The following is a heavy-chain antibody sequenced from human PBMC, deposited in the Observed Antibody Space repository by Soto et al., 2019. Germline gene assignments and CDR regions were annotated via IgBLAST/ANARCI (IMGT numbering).Heavy chain of an antibody. J-gene: IGHJ4*02. CDR1: GDSISSSSYY. CDR2: INYLGST. V-gene: IGHV4-39*01. CDR3: ARHRPSRYYVTSGYFPDF. D-gene: IGHD3-22*01. Sequence: SETLTLTCTVSGDSISSSSYYWGWIRQPPGKGLEWIGIINYLGSTYYSPSLESRVTISVDTSKNQFSVKLSSVTAADTAVYYCARHRPSRYYVTSGYFPDFWGQGALVTVSS.